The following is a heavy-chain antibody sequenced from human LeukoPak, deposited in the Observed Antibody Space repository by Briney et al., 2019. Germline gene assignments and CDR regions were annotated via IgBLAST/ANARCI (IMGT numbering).Heavy chain of an antibody. CDR1: GYTLSNFS. V-gene: IGHV3-21*01. J-gene: IGHJ4*02. CDR3: VRLRRNNDRSGYYYYYDY. CDR2: ISVRSNYR. D-gene: IGHD3-22*01. Sequence: SGGSLRLSCAASGYTLSNFSVHWVRQAPGKGLEWVSSISVRSNYRYYADSVRGRFTISRDDARDSLFLQMNSLRAEDTAVYFCVRLRRNNDRSGYYYYYDYWGQGTLVTVSS.